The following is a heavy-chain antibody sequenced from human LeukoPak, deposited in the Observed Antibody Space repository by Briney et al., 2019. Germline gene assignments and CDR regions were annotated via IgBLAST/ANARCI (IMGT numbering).Heavy chain of an antibody. CDR3: AKDPTSGYGDTAFDI. CDR1: GFTFSSYW. J-gene: IGHJ3*02. D-gene: IGHD4-17*01. Sequence: GGSLRLSCAASGFTFSSYWMIWVRQAPGKGLEWVANIKQDGSETYYVDSVKGRFTISRDNSKNSLYLQMNSLRTEDTALYYCAKDPTSGYGDTAFDIWGQGTMVTVSS. V-gene: IGHV3-7*05. CDR2: IKQDGSET.